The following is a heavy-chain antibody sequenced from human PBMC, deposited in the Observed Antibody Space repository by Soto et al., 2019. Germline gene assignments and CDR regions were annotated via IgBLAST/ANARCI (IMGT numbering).Heavy chain of an antibody. CDR3: ASSYGSGYRAFDY. CDR2: VNPILSMS. D-gene: IGHD3-10*01. V-gene: IGHV1-69*02. J-gene: IGHJ4*02. CDR1: GDTFNFYS. Sequence: QVQLVQSGAEVKRPGSSVKVSCKASGDTFNFYSINWVRQAPGVGLEWVGRVNPILSMSNYAQRFQGRATMTADKSTSTAHMELRSLRSEDTAIYYCASSYGSGYRAFDYWGQGALVTVSS.